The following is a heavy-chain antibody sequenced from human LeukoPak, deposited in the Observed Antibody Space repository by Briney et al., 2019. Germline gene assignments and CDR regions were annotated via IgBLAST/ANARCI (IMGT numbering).Heavy chain of an antibody. V-gene: IGHV3-15*01. CDR3: TTEARDILTGGYYYGMDV. CDR1: GFTFSNAW. D-gene: IGHD3-9*01. CDR2: IKSKTDGGTT. Sequence: PRGALILSCGASGFTFSNAWMRWVRQAPGKGLEWVGRIKSKTDGGTTDYAAVVKGRFTISREDSKNTLYLQMNSLKTEDTAVYYCTTEARDILTGGYYYGMDVWGQGTTVTVSS. J-gene: IGHJ6*02.